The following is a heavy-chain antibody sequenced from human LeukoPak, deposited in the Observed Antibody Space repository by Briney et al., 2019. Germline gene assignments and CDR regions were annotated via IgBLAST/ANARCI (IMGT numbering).Heavy chain of an antibody. V-gene: IGHV3-30*01. CDR3: ARDGLYGDYEGRYFQH. CDR2: ISYDGSNK. Sequence: PGRALRLSCAASGFTFSSYAMHWVRQAPGKGLEWVAVISYDGSNKYYADSVKGRFTISRDNSKNTLYLQMNSLRAEDTAVYYCARDGLYGDYEGRYFQHWGQGTLVTVSS. CDR1: GFTFSSYA. J-gene: IGHJ1*01. D-gene: IGHD4-17*01.